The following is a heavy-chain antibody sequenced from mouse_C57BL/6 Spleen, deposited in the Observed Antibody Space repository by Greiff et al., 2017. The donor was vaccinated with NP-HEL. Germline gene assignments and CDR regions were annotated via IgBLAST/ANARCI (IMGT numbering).Heavy chain of an antibody. V-gene: IGHV1-20*01. CDR2: INPYNGDT. J-gene: IGHJ3*01. D-gene: IGHD4-1*01. CDR1: GYSFTGYF. Sequence: EVKLVESGPELVKPGDSVKISCKASGYSFTGYFMNWVMQSHGKSLEWIGRINPYNGDTEYASKFQGKATITADTSSNTAYLQLSSLTTEDTAVYYCTKGDWDVETWFAYWGKGTLVTVSA. CDR3: TKGDWDVETWFAY.